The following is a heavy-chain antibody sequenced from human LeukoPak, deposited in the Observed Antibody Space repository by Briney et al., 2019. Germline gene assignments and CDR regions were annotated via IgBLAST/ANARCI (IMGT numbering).Heavy chain of an antibody. Sequence: GGTLRLSCAASGFTFSSYGMSWVRQAPGKGLEWVSAISGSGGSTYYADSVKGRFTISRDNSKNTLYLQMNSLRAEDTAVYYCAKDGHCTNGVCYAYYYYYMDVWGKGTTVTVSS. V-gene: IGHV3-23*01. CDR1: GFTFSSYG. J-gene: IGHJ6*03. CDR2: ISGSGGST. D-gene: IGHD2-8*01. CDR3: AKDGHCTNGVCYAYYYYYMDV.